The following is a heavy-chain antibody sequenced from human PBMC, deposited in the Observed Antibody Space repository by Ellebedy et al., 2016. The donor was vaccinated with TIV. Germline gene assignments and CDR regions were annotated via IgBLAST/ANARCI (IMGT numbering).Heavy chain of an antibody. V-gene: IGHV3-30*09. CDR2: ISHDAIKK. CDR1: GFIFSSYA. Sequence: GGSLRLXXAASGFIFSSYAMHWVRQAPGKGLEWVAAISHDAIKKDYADSVKGRFAISRDNSKNTLSLQMDSLRVEDTAVYYCARGALPIAVAGSGFDPWGQGTLVTVSS. CDR3: ARGALPIAVAGSGFDP. J-gene: IGHJ5*02. D-gene: IGHD6-19*01.